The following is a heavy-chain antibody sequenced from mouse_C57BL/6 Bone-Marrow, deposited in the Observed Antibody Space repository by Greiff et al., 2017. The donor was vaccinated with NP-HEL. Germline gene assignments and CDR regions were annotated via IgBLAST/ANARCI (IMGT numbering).Heavy chain of an antibody. CDR2: IYPRDGST. CDR3: ARSPFITTVRRWYFDV. CDR1: GYTFTDHT. J-gene: IGHJ1*03. V-gene: IGHV1-78*01. Sequence: QVQLQQSDAELVKPGASVKISCKVSGYTFTDHTIHWMKQRPEQGLEWIGYIYPRDGSTKYNEKFKGEATLTADKSSSTAYMQLNSLTSEDSSVYFCARSPFITTVRRWYFDVWGTGTTVTVSS. D-gene: IGHD1-1*01.